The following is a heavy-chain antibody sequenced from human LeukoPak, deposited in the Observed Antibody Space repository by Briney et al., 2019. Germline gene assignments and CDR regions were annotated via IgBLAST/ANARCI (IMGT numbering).Heavy chain of an antibody. V-gene: IGHV4-59*01. CDR1: GGSISSYY. D-gene: IGHD5-24*01. CDR3: ARGEDGYNYDY. J-gene: IGHJ4*02. CDR2: IYYSGST. Sequence: SETLSLTCTVSGGSISSYYWSWIRQPPGKGLEWIGYIYYSGSTNYNPSLKSRVTISVDTSKNQFSLKLSSVTAADTAVYYCARGEDGYNYDYWGQGTLVTVSS.